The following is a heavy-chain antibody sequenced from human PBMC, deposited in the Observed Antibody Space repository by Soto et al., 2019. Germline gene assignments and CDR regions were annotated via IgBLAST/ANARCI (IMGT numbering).Heavy chain of an antibody. J-gene: IGHJ4*02. V-gene: IGHV3-15*01. D-gene: IGHD3-16*02. CDR3: TSLYYGH. CDR2: IKSKTDGGTT. CDR1: EFTFTYAW. Sequence: PGGSLRLSCAASEFTFTYAWMSWVRRAPGKGLEWVGRIKSKTDGGTTDYAAPVKGRFTISRDESQNTLYLQMNSLKTEDTAVYYCTSLYYGHWGQGTLVTVYS.